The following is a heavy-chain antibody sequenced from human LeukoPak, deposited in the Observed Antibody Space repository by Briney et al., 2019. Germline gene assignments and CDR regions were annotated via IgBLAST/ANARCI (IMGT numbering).Heavy chain of an antibody. D-gene: IGHD2-15*01. CDR1: GFTFSSYG. V-gene: IGHV3-33*01. Sequence: GRSLRLSRAASGFTFSSYGMHWVRQAPGKGLEWVAVIWYDGSNKYYADSVKGRFTISRDNSKNTLYLQMNSLRAEDTAVYYCARDGYCSGGTCHTSGYWGQGTLVTVSS. J-gene: IGHJ4*02. CDR3: ARDGYCSGGTCHTSGY. CDR2: IWYDGSNK.